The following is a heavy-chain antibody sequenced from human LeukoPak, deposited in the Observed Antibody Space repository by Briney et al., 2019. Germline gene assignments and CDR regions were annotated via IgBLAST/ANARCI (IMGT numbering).Heavy chain of an antibody. CDR2: IIPIFGTA. J-gene: IGHJ4*02. CDR3: AQGRVGYDRYSADN. D-gene: IGHD5-12*01. V-gene: IGHV1-69*01. CDR1: GGTFSSYA. Sequence: GGSVKVSCKASGGTFSSYAISWVRQAPGQGLEWMGGIIPIFGTANYAQKFQGRVTITADESTSTAYMELSSLRSEDTAVYYCAQGRVGYDRYSADNWGQGTLVTVSS.